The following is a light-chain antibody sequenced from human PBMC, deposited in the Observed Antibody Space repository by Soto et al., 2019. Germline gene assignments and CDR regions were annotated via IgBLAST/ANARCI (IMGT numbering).Light chain of an antibody. J-gene: IGKJ5*01. Sequence: DIVMTQSPATLSVSPGERATLSCRASQSVSSYLAWYQQKPGQAPRLLIYDASHRAAGIPARFSGSGFGTDFTLTISSLEPEDAAVYYCQQRSNWPPITFGQGTRLEIK. CDR3: QQRSNWPPIT. V-gene: IGKV3-11*01. CDR1: QSVSSY. CDR2: DAS.